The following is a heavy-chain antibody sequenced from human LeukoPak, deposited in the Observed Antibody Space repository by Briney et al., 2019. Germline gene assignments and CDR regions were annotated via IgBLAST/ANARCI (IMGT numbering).Heavy chain of an antibody. J-gene: IGHJ6*03. CDR3: ARARFETTVTALIRKKNYYYYMDV. D-gene: IGHD4-17*01. CDR2: ISWNSGSI. Sequence: SLRLSCAASGFTFDDYAMHWVRQAPGKGLEWVSGISWNSGSIGYADSVKGRFTISRDNARNSLYLQMNSLRVEDTAVYYCARARFETTVTALIRKKNYYYYMDVWGKGTTVTVSS. V-gene: IGHV3-9*01. CDR1: GFTFDDYA.